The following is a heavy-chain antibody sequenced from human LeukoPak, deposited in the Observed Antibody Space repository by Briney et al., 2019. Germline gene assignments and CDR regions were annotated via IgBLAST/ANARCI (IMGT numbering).Heavy chain of an antibody. CDR2: ISSSSSYI. V-gene: IGHV3-21*01. Sequence: GGSLRLSCAASGFTFSSYAMSWVRQAPGKGLEWVSSISSSSSYIYYADSVKGRFTISRDNAKNSLYLQMNSLRAEDTAVYYCAREGDVDFPVEAFDIWGQGTMVTVSS. CDR1: GFTFSSYA. D-gene: IGHD2-21*01. J-gene: IGHJ3*02. CDR3: AREGDVDFPVEAFDI.